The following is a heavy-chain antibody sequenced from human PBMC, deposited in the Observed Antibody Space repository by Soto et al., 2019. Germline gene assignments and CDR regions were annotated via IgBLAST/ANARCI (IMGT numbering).Heavy chain of an antibody. CDR1: GYAFTTYG. Sequence: QVHLVQSGAEVKKPGASVKVSCKGSGYAFTTYGITWVRQAPGQGLEWMGWISAHNGNTNYAQKLRGRVPVTRATSTTTAYMELRSLRSDATAVYYCARGRYGDYWGQGALVTVSS. V-gene: IGHV1-18*01. D-gene: IGHD1-1*01. J-gene: IGHJ4*02. CDR2: ISAHNGNT. CDR3: ARGRYGDY.